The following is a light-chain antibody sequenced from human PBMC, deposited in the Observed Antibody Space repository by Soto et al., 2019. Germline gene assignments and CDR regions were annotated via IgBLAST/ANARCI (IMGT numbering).Light chain of an antibody. CDR2: GAS. V-gene: IGKV4-1*01. J-gene: IGKJ1*01. Sequence: DIVMTQSPDSLAVSLGERATINCKSSQTILYSSNNKNYLAWYQQRPGQPPKLLIYGASTRESGVPDRFSGSGSGTDFPLTTSSLQAEDVAVYSCQQYYTTRTFGQGPRWKSN. CDR3: QQYYTTRT. CDR1: QTILYSSNNKNY.